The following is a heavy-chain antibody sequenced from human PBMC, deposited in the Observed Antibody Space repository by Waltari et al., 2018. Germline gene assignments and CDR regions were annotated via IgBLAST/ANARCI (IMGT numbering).Heavy chain of an antibody. CDR2: INHIGST. CDR1: GGSFTGYY. V-gene: IGHV4-34*01. J-gene: IGHJ4*02. D-gene: IGHD3-10*01. CDR3: ARGVETSSYYVSGSYYISYYFDC. Sequence: QVQLQQWGAGLLKPSETLSLTCAVYGGSFTGYYWSWIRQPPGKGLEWIGEINHIGSTNYNPSLKSRVTISVDTSKNQFSLKLSSVTAADTAVYYCARGVETSSYYVSGSYYISYYFDCWGQGTLVTVSS.